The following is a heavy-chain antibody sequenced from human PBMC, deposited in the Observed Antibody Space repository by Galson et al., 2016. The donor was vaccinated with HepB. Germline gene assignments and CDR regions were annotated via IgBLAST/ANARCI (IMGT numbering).Heavy chain of an antibody. V-gene: IGHV2-5*01. Sequence: LVKPTQPLTLTCTFSGFSLSTSGVGVGWIRQPPGRALEWLALIFWNDDKRYSPSLKSRLTITKDTSKNHVVLTVTNMDPVDTATYYCARFGTEITPGGPFDSWGQGTLVTVSS. CDR3: ARFGTEITPGGPFDS. D-gene: IGHD4-23*01. CDR1: GFSLSTSGVG. CDR2: IFWNDDK. J-gene: IGHJ4*02.